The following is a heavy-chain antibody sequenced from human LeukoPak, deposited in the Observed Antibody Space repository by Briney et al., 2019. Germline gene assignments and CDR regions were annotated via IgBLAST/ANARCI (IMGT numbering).Heavy chain of an antibody. D-gene: IGHD3-10*01. CDR3: VKDGGYHGSGSSYYFDY. Sequence: QASETLSLTCTVSGGSISSDHWNWIRQPPGKGLEYVSAISSNGGSTYYADSVKGRFTISRDNSKNTLYLQMSSLRAEDTAVYYCVKDGGYHGSGSSYYFDYWGQGTLVTVSS. CDR1: GGSISSDH. J-gene: IGHJ4*02. V-gene: IGHV3-64D*06. CDR2: ISSNGGST.